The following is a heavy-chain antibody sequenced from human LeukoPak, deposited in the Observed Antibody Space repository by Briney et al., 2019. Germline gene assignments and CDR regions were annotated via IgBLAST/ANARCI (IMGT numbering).Heavy chain of an antibody. CDR1: GGSFSGYY. Sequence: PSETLSLTCAVYGGSFSGYYWSWIRQPPGKGLEWIGEINHSGSTNYNPSLKSRVTISVDTSKNQFSLKRSSVTAADTAVYYCARDPYGDYAAFDIWGQGTMVTVSS. CDR3: ARDPYGDYAAFDI. V-gene: IGHV4-34*01. J-gene: IGHJ3*02. CDR2: INHSGST. D-gene: IGHD4-17*01.